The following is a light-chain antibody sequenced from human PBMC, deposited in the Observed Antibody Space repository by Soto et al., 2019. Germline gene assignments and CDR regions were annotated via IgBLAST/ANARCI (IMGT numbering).Light chain of an antibody. Sequence: QSALTQPPSPSGSPGQSVTISCPGTSSDVGAYNYASWYQQLPGKAPKLIIYEVSKRPSGVPDRFSGSKSCNTASLTVSGLQAEDEADYYCTSYAGTYSFFYVFGTGTKVTVL. J-gene: IGLJ1*01. CDR3: TSYAGTYSFFYV. CDR2: EVS. CDR1: SSDVGAYNY. V-gene: IGLV2-8*01.